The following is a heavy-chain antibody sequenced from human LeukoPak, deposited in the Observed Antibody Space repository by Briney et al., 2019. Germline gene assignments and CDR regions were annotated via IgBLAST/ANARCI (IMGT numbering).Heavy chain of an antibody. CDR3: ARDPAGGYDSFDY. V-gene: IGHV3-7*01. CDR2: IKQDGSEK. CDR1: GFTFSSYW. D-gene: IGHD5-12*01. J-gene: IGHJ4*02. Sequence: GGSLRLSCAASGFTFSSYWMSWVRQAPGKGLEWVANIKQDGSEKYYVDSVKGRFTISRDNAKNSLYLQMNSLRAEDTAVYYRARDPAGGYDSFDYWGQGTLVTVSS.